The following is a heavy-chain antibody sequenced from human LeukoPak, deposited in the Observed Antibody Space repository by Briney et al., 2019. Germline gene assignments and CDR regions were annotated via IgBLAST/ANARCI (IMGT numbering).Heavy chain of an antibody. Sequence: PGRSLRLSCAASGFTFSSYGMHWVRQAPGKGLEWVSAISGSGGSTYYADSVKGRFTISRDNSKNTLYLQMNSLRAEDTAVYYCAKLYASVAGPFDYWGQGTLVTVSS. J-gene: IGHJ4*02. CDR3: AKLYASVAGPFDY. D-gene: IGHD6-19*01. V-gene: IGHV3-23*01. CDR2: ISGSGGST. CDR1: GFTFSSYG.